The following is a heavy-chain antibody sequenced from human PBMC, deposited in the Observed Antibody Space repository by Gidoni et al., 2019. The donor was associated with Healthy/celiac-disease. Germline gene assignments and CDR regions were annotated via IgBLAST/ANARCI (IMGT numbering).Heavy chain of an antibody. Sequence: QVQLVESGGGVVQPGRSLRLSCAASGFTFSSYAMHWVRQAPGKGLEWVAVISYDGSNKYYADSVKGRFTISRDNSKNTLYLQMNSLRAEDTAVYYCARDGSGIAARPRRGYYYYGMDVWGQGTTVTVSS. CDR3: ARDGSGIAARPRRGYYYYGMDV. CDR2: ISYDGSNK. J-gene: IGHJ6*02. CDR1: GFTFSSYA. V-gene: IGHV3-30*04. D-gene: IGHD6-6*01.